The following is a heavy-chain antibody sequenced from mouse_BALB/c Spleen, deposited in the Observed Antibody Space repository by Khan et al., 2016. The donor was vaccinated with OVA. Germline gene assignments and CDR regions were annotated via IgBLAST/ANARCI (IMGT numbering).Heavy chain of an antibody. CDR1: GFTFNSYV. D-gene: IGHD1-2*01. Sequence: EVELVESGGDLVKPGGSLKLSCAASGFTFNSYVMSWVRQTPDKRLEWVAAINSGGSYTNYPDSVKGRFTLSRDNAKNTLYLQMSSLKSEDTAMYYCTRHRFTTAAAWFAYWGQGTLVTVSA. J-gene: IGHJ3*01. CDR2: INSGGSYT. V-gene: IGHV5-6*01. CDR3: TRHRFTTAAAWFAY.